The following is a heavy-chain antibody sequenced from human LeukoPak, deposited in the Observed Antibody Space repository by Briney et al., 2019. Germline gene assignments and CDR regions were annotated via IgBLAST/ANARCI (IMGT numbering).Heavy chain of an antibody. CDR2: INGDGSNT. CDR3: ARGSGSYSSDAFDI. Sequence: PGASLSLSCAASEFTFRSYWLHWVRQTPGQGLVWVSRINGDGSNTTYADSVKSRFTTSRHTAKNTLYLQMISLRADDTAVYYCARGSGSYSSDAFDIWGQGTMVTVSS. J-gene: IGHJ3*02. V-gene: IGHV3-74*01. CDR1: EFTFRSYW. D-gene: IGHD3-10*01.